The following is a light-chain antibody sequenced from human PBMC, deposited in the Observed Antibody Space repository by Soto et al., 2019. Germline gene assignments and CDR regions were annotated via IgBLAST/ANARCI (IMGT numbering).Light chain of an antibody. J-gene: IGKJ1*01. V-gene: IGKV1-5*03. CDR2: KAS. CDR3: QQSNSYWWT. CDR1: QSVSHF. Sequence: DIQMTQSPSTLSASVGERVTITCRASQSVSHFLAWYQQKPGKAPKLLIYKASTLESGVPARFSGSGSGTEFTLTISSLQPDDFGTYYCQQSNSYWWTFGQGTKLEIK.